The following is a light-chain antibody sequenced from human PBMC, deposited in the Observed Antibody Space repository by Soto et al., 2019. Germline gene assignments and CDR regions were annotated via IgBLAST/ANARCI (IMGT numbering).Light chain of an antibody. CDR1: QSLLHSNGYNY. Sequence: DIVMTQSPLSLPVTPGEPASISCRSSQSLLHSNGYNYLDWYLQKPGQSPQLLIYLGSNRASGVPERFSGSGSGTEFTLKISRVEAEDVGVYYCMQPLQTPFTFGPGTKVDIK. J-gene: IGKJ3*01. V-gene: IGKV2-28*01. CDR3: MQPLQTPFT. CDR2: LGS.